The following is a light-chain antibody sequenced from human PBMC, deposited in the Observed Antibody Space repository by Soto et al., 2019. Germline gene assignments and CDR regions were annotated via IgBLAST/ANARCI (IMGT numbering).Light chain of an antibody. CDR1: SSNIGAGYD. Sequence: QSVLTQPPSVSGAPGQRVTISCTGSSSNIGAGYDVHWYQQLPGAAPKVLIYDNNNRPSGVPDRFSGSKSGNTASLTISGLQAEDEAEYYCSSYTNINTRACVFGTGTKLTVL. CDR3: SSYTNINTRACV. J-gene: IGLJ1*01. CDR2: DNN. V-gene: IGLV1-40*01.